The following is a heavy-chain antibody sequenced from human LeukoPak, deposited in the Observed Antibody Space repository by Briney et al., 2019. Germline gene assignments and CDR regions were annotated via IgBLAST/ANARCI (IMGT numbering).Heavy chain of an antibody. J-gene: IGHJ6*03. Sequence: GGSLRLSCAASGFTFSSYAMSWVRQAPGKGLEWVSGISGSGGSTYYADSVKGRFTISRDNSKNTLYLQMNSLRAEDTAVYYCARDHLSSGSSPDYYYYYYMDVWGKGTTVTISS. CDR1: GFTFSSYA. CDR3: ARDHLSSGSSPDYYYYYYMDV. D-gene: IGHD6-19*01. V-gene: IGHV3-23*01. CDR2: ISGSGGST.